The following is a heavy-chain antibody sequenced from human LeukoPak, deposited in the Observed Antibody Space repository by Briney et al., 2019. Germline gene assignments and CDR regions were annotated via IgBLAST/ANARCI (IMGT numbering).Heavy chain of an antibody. CDR1: VFTFSTSA. V-gene: IGHV3-23*01. Sequence: GGSLRLPCAFSVFTFSTSAMNWVRQAPGKGLEWGSAISGGSINTFYADSVKGRFTISRDDSKSTLYLQMNRLRAEDTAVYYYAKAIGGRWLQPYYWGQGTLVTVSS. J-gene: IGHJ4*01. CDR2: ISGGSINT. CDR3: AKAIGGRWLQPYY. D-gene: IGHD5-24*01.